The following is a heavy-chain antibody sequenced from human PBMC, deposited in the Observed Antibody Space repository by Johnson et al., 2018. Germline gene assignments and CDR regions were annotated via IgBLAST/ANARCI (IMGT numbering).Heavy chain of an antibody. CDR2: ISSGSSYI. CDR3: AKGGSGWSIDY. CDR1: GFTFSTYS. V-gene: IGHV3-21*01. Sequence: VQLVESGGGLVKPGGSLRLSCAASGFTFSTYSMTWVRQAPGRGLEWVSSISSGSSYIYYADSVPGRFTVSRDNAKNSLYLQMNSLRAEDTAVYYCAKGGSGWSIDYWGQGTLVTVSS. J-gene: IGHJ4*02. D-gene: IGHD6-19*01.